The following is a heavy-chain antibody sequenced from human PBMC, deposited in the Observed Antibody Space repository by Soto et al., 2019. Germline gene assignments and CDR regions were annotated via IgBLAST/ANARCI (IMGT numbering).Heavy chain of an antibody. D-gene: IGHD1-26*01. J-gene: IGHJ5*02. CDR2: ISADNVKT. CDR1: GYTVTRYG. Sequence: QVQLVQSGAEVKKPGASVKVSCKASGYTVTRYGITWVRQDPGQGLEWMGWISADNVKTKYAQKIQGRVTMTTDTSTSTAYVELRSLRSDDTAVYYWARLISGTYSDWFDPWGQGTLVTVSS. CDR3: ARLISGTYSDWFDP. V-gene: IGHV1-18*01.